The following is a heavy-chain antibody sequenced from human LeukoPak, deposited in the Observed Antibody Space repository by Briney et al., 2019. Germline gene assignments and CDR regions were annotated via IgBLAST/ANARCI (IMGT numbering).Heavy chain of an antibody. V-gene: IGHV3-33*08. Sequence: PGGSLRLSCAASGFTFSSYGMHWVRQAPGKGLEWVAVIWYDGSNKYYAGSVKGRFTISRDNSKNTLYLQMNSLRAEDTAVYYCARAAVDSSSSEYFQHWGQGTLVTVSS. J-gene: IGHJ1*01. CDR1: GFTFSSYG. D-gene: IGHD6-6*01. CDR3: ARAAVDSSSSEYFQH. CDR2: IWYDGSNK.